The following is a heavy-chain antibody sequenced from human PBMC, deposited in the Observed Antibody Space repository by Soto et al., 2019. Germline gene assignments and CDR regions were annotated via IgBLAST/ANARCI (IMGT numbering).Heavy chain of an antibody. CDR1: GFTFSSYS. D-gene: IGHD3-10*01. CDR2: ISSSSSTI. V-gene: IGHV3-48*01. CDR3: ARDRQVRGEDYYGMDV. Sequence: EVQLVESGGGLVQPGGSLRLSCAASGFTFSSYSMNWVRQAPGTGLEWVSYISSSSSTIYYAESVKGRFTISRDNAKNSLYLQMNSLRAEDTAVYYCARDRQVRGEDYYGMDVWGQGTTVTVSS. J-gene: IGHJ6*02.